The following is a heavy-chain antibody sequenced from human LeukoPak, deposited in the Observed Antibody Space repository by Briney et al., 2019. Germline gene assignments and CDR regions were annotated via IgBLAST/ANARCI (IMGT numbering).Heavy chain of an antibody. J-gene: IGHJ4*02. V-gene: IGHV1-2*06. Sequence: ASVKVSCKASGYTFTGYYMHWVRQAPGQGLDWMGRINPNSGGTNYAQKFQGRVTMTRDTSISTAYMELSRLRSDDTAVYYCATDLSSGSYYQDYYFDYWGQGTLVTVSS. CDR3: ATDLSSGSYYQDYYFDY. D-gene: IGHD3-10*01. CDR1: GYTFTGYY. CDR2: INPNSGGT.